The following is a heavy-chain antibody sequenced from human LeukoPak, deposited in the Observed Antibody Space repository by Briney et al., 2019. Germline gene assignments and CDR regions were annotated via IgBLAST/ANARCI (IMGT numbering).Heavy chain of an antibody. CDR1: GYTFNAYY. CDR2: INPDSGST. D-gene: IGHD1-14*01. CDR3: AKDRRTISDYYYFYYMDV. J-gene: IGHJ6*03. Sequence: GASVKVSCKASGYTFNAYYMHWVRHAPGQGLEWMGWINPDSGSTNYAQKFQGRVTLTRDTSTSTTHMELSRLRTDDTAVYFCAKDRRTISDYYYFYYMDVWGKGTTVTVSS. V-gene: IGHV1-2*02.